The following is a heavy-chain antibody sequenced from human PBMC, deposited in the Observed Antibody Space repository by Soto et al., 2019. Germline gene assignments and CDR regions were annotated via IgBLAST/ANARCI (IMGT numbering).Heavy chain of an antibody. J-gene: IGHJ3*02. CDR3: ARGYDYVWGSYRSDAFDI. V-gene: IGHV1-3*01. Sequence: QVQLVQSGAEVKKPGASVKVSCKASGYTFTNYAIHWVRQAPGQRLEWMGWINAGNRNTEYSQKFQGRVIMTKDTPASTAYMELSSLRSEDTAVYYCARGYDYVWGSYRSDAFDIWGQGTMLTVSS. CDR1: GYTFTNYA. D-gene: IGHD3-16*02. CDR2: INAGNRNT.